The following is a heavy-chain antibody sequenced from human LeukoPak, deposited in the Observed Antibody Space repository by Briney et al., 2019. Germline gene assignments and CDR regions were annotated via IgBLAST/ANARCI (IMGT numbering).Heavy chain of an antibody. V-gene: IGHV3-9*03. Sequence: GGSLRLSCAASGFTFDDYAMHWVRQAPGKGLEWVSGISWNSGSIGYADSVRGRFTISRDNAKNSLYLQMNSLRAEDMALYYCAGGSGSYYGFDYWGQGTLVTVSS. J-gene: IGHJ4*02. CDR1: GFTFDDYA. CDR2: ISWNSGSI. CDR3: AGGSGSYYGFDY. D-gene: IGHD1-26*01.